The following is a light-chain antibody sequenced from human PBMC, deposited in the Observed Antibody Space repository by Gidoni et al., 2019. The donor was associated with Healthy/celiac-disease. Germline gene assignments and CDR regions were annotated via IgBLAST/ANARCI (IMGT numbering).Light chain of an antibody. J-gene: IGKJ1*01. CDR3: QQSYSTPWT. V-gene: IGKV1-39*01. CDR1: QSISSY. Sequence: IHMTQSPSSLSASVGDRVTITCRASQSISSYLNWYQQKPGKAPKLLIDAASSLQSGVPSRFSGSGSGTDFTLTISRLQPEDFATYYCQQSYSTPWTFGQGTKVEIK. CDR2: AAS.